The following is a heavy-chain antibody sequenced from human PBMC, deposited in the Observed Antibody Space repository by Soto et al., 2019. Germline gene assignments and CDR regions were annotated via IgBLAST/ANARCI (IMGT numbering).Heavy chain of an antibody. Sequence: GSLRLSCAAPGFTFSSYAMTWVRQAPGKGLEWVSGISGSGGGGSTYYADSVKGRFTISRDNSKNTLYLQMNSLRAEDTAVYYCAKSLGIYYYYGMDVWGQGTTVTVSS. CDR3: AKSLGIYYYYGMDV. CDR2: ISGSGGGGST. CDR1: GFTFSSYA. J-gene: IGHJ6*02. V-gene: IGHV3-23*01.